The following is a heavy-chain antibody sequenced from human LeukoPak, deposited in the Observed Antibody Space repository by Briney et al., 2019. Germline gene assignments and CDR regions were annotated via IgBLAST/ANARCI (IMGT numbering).Heavy chain of an antibody. V-gene: IGHV3-9*03. J-gene: IGHJ4*02. Sequence: GGSLRPSCAASGFTFDDYAMHWVRQAPGKGLEWVSGISWNSGSIGYADSVKGRFTISRDNPKKSLYLQMNSLRAEDMALYYCAKDVSLGYCSGGSCSAHFDYWGQGTLVTVSS. CDR3: AKDVSLGYCSGGSCSAHFDY. CDR2: ISWNSGSI. CDR1: GFTFDDYA. D-gene: IGHD2-15*01.